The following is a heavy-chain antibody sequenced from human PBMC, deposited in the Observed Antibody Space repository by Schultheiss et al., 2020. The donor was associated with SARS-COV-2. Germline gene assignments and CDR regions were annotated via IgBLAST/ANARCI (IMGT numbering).Heavy chain of an antibody. Sequence: ASVKVSCKASGYTFTSYGISWVRQAPGQGLEWMGWISAYNGNTNYAQKLQGRVTMTTDTSTSTAYMELSSLRSEDTAVYYCARGRKVGTTTRLLDYWGQGTLVTVSS. J-gene: IGHJ4*02. V-gene: IGHV1-18*01. CDR2: ISAYNGNT. CDR1: GYTFTSYG. D-gene: IGHD1-26*01. CDR3: ARGRKVGTTTRLLDY.